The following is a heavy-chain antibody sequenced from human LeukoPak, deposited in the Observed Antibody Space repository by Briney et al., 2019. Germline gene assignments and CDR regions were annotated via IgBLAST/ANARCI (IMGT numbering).Heavy chain of an antibody. CDR2: ISSSGSTI. Sequence: GGSLRLSCAASGFTFSDYYMSWIRQAPRKGLEWVSYISSSGSTIYYADSVKGRFTISRDNAKNSLYLQMNSLRAEDTAVYYCARDWKPSSGRHSGYWGQRTLVTVSS. CDR3: ARDWKPSSGRHSGY. V-gene: IGHV3-11*04. D-gene: IGHD6-19*01. CDR1: GFTFSDYY. J-gene: IGHJ4*02.